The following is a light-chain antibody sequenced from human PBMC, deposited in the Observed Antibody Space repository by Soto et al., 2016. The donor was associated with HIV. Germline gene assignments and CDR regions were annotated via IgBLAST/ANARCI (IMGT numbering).Light chain of an antibody. J-gene: IGLJ1*01. Sequence: SSELTQDPTVSVALGQTVRITCQGDSLRPYYATWYQQKPGQALVLVLYGLDNRPSGIPDRFSGSSSGNTAFLTITGAQAEDEADYYCNSRDSRDNRGYLFGSGTKVVVL. CDR3: NSRDSRDNRGYL. V-gene: IGLV3-19*01. CDR1: SLRPYY. CDR2: GLD.